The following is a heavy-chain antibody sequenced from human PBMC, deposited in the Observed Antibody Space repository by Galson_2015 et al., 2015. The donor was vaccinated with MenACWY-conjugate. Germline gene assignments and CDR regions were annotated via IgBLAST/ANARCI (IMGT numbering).Heavy chain of an antibody. J-gene: IGHJ4*02. Sequence: QSGAEGKKPGESLKISCKGSGYTFTSYWLGWVRQMPGKVLEWRGLLFPGVSDTRYSPSFHGQVTISADKFISTAYLQWSSLKASDTAMYYCARGDIYYDTSGYYLWDYWGQGTLVTVSS. D-gene: IGHD3-22*01. CDR2: LFPGVSDT. CDR3: ARGDIYYDTSGYYLWDY. V-gene: IGHV5-51*01. CDR1: GYTFTSYW.